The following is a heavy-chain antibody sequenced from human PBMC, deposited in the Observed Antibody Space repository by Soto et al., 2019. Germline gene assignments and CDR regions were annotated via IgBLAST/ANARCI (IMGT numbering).Heavy chain of an antibody. D-gene: IGHD3-3*01. CDR1: GSTLSSYA. CDR2: ISSGGRHI. J-gene: IGHJ4*01. CDR3: EREYYDFCSVSHGEFDY. V-gene: IGHV3-48*01. Sequence: HPGGSLRLSCAASGSTLSSYAMNWVRQAPGKGLEWLSYISSGGRHIFYADSVKGRFTMSRDNAKSSLYLQMDSLRAEDTAVYYCEREYYDFCSVSHGEFDYCSHGPQVTFXS.